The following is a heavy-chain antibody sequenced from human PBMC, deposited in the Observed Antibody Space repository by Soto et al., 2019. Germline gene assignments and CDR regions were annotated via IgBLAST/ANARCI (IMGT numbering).Heavy chain of an antibody. Sequence: QVQLVQSGAEMKNPGSSVKVSCQSSGGTFNTYAMNWVRQAPGQGPEWMGDISPMFGAANYAPKFQGRVTITADESTGTSYMQLSSLTSEDTALYFCAREVQVHTPAFVYWGQGTLVTVS. CDR2: ISPMFGAA. V-gene: IGHV1-69*19. CDR3: AREVQVHTPAFVY. J-gene: IGHJ4*02. CDR1: GGTFNTYA. D-gene: IGHD3-10*01.